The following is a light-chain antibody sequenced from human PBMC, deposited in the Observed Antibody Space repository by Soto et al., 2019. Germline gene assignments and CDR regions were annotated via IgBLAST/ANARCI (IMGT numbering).Light chain of an antibody. CDR1: SGSVASNF. CDR2: GDN. Sequence: NFMLTQPHSVSESPGKTVTISCTGSSGSVASNFVHWYQRRPGSAPTIVIYGDNQRPSGVPDRFSGSIDSSSNYASLTISGLKTEDEADYFCQSYDRSSLYVFGTGTKLTVL. V-gene: IGLV6-57*02. CDR3: QSYDRSSLYV. J-gene: IGLJ1*01.